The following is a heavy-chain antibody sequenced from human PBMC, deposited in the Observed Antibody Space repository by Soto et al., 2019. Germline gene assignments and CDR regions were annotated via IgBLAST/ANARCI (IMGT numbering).Heavy chain of an antibody. CDR1: RFTFSAYH. V-gene: IGHV3-21*06. J-gene: IGHJ4*02. D-gene: IGHD6-13*01. CDR2: ISSGSDFI. CDR3: ARRLQLDGPDY. Sequence: EVQLVESGGGLVKPGGSLRLSCAASRFTFSAYHMAWVRQAPGKGLEWVSSISSGSDFIYYADSVKGRFTISRDNAKSSLYLEMNSLRAEDTAVYYCARRLQLDGPDYWGQGTLVTVSS.